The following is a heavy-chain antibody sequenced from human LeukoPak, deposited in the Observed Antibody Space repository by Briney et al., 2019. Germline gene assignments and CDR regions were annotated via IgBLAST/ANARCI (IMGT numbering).Heavy chain of an antibody. CDR2: IRSNAYGGTT. J-gene: IGHJ4*02. V-gene: IGHV3-49*04. D-gene: IGHD3-22*01. CDR1: GFTFGDYA. Sequence: GGSLRLSCTASGFTFGDYAMNWVRQAPGKGLEWVGFIRSNAYGGTTEYAASVKGRFTISRDDSKSIAYLQMNSLKTEDTAVYYCSSLNTYYYDTSGYSYWGQGTLVTVSS. CDR3: SSLNTYYYDTSGYSY.